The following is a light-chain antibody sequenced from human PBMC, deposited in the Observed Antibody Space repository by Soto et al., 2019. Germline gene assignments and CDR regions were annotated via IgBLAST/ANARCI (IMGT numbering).Light chain of an antibody. V-gene: IGKV3-20*01. CDR3: QQYHSSPWT. J-gene: IGKJ1*01. CDR1: QSVSSSY. CDR2: GAS. Sequence: EIVMTQSPGTLSLSPGERATLSCRASQSVSSSYLAWYQQKPGQAPRLLIYGASSRATGVPDRFSASGSGTDFTLTISRVEPVDFAVYSCQQYHSSPWTFGQGTKVDIK.